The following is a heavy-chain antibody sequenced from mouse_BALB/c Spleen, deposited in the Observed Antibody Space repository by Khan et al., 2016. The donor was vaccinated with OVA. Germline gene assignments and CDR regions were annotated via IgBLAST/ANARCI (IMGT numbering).Heavy chain of an antibody. CDR1: GYTFSSYW. CDR3: ARGNYYGSTSWFGY. CDR2: ILPGSGNN. D-gene: IGHD1-1*01. J-gene: IGHJ3*01. Sequence: VQLQESGAELMKPGASVKISCKASGYTFSSYWIEWVKQRPGHGLEWLGEILPGSGNNNFNEKFRGKATFAADTSSNTAYMQLSSLTSEDSAVYYCARGNYYGSTSWFGYWGQGTLVTVSA. V-gene: IGHV1-9*01.